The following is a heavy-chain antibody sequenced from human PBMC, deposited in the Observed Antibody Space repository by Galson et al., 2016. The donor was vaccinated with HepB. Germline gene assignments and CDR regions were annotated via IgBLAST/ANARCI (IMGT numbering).Heavy chain of an antibody. CDR3: ARQGDDYGLAY. J-gene: IGHJ4*02. CDR1: GYIFNSYW. Sequence: QSGAEVKKPGESLKISCKGSGYIFNSYWIGWVRQMPGKGLEWMGIIFPRDSETRYSPSFQGRVTISADMSLSTAYLQWNSLKASDTAIYDCARQGDDYGLAYWGQGALVTVSS. V-gene: IGHV5-51*01. CDR2: IFPRDSET. D-gene: IGHD4-17*01.